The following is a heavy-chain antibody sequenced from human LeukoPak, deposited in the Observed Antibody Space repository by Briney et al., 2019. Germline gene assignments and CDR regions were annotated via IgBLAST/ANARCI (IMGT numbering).Heavy chain of an antibody. CDR1: GFTFSSYA. CDR3: AKDPDAVTTFLFDY. D-gene: IGHD4-17*01. CDR2: ISGSGGST. J-gene: IGHJ4*02. V-gene: IGHV3-23*01. Sequence: GGSLRLSCAASGFTFSSYAMSWVRQAPGKGLEWVSAISGSGGSTYHADSVKGRFTISRDNSKNTLYLQMNSLRAEDTAVYYCAKDPDAVTTFLFDYWGQGTLVTVSS.